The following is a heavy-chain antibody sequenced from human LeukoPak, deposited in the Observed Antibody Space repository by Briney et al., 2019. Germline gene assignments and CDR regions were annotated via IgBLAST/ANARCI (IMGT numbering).Heavy chain of an antibody. V-gene: IGHV3-33*08. CDR1: GFTFSSYA. Sequence: GGSLRLSCAASGFTFSSYAMHWVRQAPGKGLEWVAVIWYDGSNKYYADSVKGRFTISRDNSKNTLYLQMNSLRAEDTAVYYCARELRHCSSTSCYHWFDPWGQGTLVTVSS. D-gene: IGHD2-2*01. CDR2: IWYDGSNK. J-gene: IGHJ5*02. CDR3: ARELRHCSSTSCYHWFDP.